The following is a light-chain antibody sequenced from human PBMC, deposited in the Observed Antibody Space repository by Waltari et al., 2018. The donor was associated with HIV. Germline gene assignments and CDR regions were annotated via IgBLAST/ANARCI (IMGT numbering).Light chain of an antibody. Sequence: QSVLTQPPSASGTPGPRVTISCSGSSSNIGRTYVYWYQHLPGTAPKLLIYRNNQRPSGVPDRFSGSKSGTSASLAISGLRSEDEADYYCATWDDSLSGSVFGGGTKLTVL. V-gene: IGLV1-47*01. CDR2: RNN. CDR3: ATWDDSLSGSV. J-gene: IGLJ2*01. CDR1: SSNIGRTY.